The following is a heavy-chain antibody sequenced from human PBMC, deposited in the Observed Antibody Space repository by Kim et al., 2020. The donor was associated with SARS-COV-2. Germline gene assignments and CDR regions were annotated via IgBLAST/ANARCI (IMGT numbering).Heavy chain of an antibody. J-gene: IGHJ5*02. CDR2: INPNSGGT. CDR1: GYTFTGYY. V-gene: IGHV1-2*06. Sequence: ASVKVSCKASGYTFTGYYMHWVRQAPGQGLEWMGRINPNSGGTNYAQKFQGRVTMTRDTSISTAYMELSRLRSDDTAVYYCARDIDSCSGGSCYRRPFDPWGQGTLVTVSS. CDR3: ARDIDSCSGGSCYRRPFDP. D-gene: IGHD2-15*01.